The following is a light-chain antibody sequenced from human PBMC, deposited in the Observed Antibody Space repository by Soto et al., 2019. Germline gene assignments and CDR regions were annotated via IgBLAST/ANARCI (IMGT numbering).Light chain of an antibody. CDR2: EGS. CDR3: CPYAGSILPHV. V-gene: IGLV2-23*01. CDR1: SSDVGSYNL. J-gene: IGLJ1*01. Sequence: QSALTQPASVSGSPGQSITISCTGTSSDVGSYNLVSWYQQHPGKAPKLMIYEGSKRPSGVSNRFSGSKSGYTASRTISSLHGEDDADYSCCPYAGSILPHVFGTGTNLTVL.